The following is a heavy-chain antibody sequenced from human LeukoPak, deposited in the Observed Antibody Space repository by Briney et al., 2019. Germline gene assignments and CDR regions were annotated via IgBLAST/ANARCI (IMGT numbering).Heavy chain of an antibody. CDR3: ARCEYCSGGSCYSFADY. CDR2: INHSGST. CDR1: GGSFSGYY. D-gene: IGHD2-15*01. J-gene: IGHJ4*02. V-gene: IGHV4-34*01. Sequence: SETLSLTCAVYGGSFSGYYWSWIRPPPGKGLEWIGEINHSGSTNYNPSLKSRVTISVDTSKNQFSLKLSSVTAADTAVYYCARCEYCSGGSCYSFADYWGQGTLVTVSS.